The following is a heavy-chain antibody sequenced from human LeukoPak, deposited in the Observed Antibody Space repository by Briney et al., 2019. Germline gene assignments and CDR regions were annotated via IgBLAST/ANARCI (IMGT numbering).Heavy chain of an antibody. CDR2: ISSSGSTI. CDR1: GFTFSDYY. CDR3: ATGASRHYDFWSGSNYFDY. V-gene: IGHV3-11*04. Sequence: PGGSLRLSCAASGFTFSDYYMSWIRQAPGKGLEWVSYISSSGSTIYYADSVKGRFTISRDNSKNTLYLQMNSLRAEDTAVYYCATGASRHYDFWSGSNYFDYWGQGTLVTVSS. D-gene: IGHD3-3*01. J-gene: IGHJ4*02.